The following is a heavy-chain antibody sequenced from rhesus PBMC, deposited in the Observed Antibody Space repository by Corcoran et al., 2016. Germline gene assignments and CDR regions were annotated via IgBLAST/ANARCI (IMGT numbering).Heavy chain of an antibody. V-gene: IGHV4-173*01. D-gene: IGHD1-44*02. Sequence: QVQLQESGPGLVKPSEILSLTCAVSGDSISSNYWGWLRQPPGKGLEVSGRFSGRSGYTDSNPTRMSRVTMSTDTSKNQFSLTLNSVTAADTAVYYCARYRFGSFDNRFEVWGAGFLVTVSS. CDR2: FSGRSGYT. CDR3: ARYRFGSFDNRFEV. J-gene: IGHJ5-1*01. CDR1: GDSISSNY.